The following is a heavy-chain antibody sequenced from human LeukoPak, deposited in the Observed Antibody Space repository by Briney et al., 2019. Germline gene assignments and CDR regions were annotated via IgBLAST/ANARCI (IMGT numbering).Heavy chain of an antibody. CDR3: ARSTGGDSSGYYGY. CDR2: IYYSGST. CDR1: GGSISSYY. Sequence: SETLSLTCTVSGGSISSYYWSWIRQPPGKGLEWIGYIYYSGSTNYNPSLKSRVTISVGTSKNQFSLKLSSVTAADTAVYYCARSTGGDSSGYYGYWGQGTLVTVSS. D-gene: IGHD3-22*01. J-gene: IGHJ4*02. V-gene: IGHV4-59*01.